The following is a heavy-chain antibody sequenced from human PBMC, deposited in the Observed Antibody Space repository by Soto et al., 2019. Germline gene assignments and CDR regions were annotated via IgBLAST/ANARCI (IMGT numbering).Heavy chain of an antibody. J-gene: IGHJ3*02. V-gene: IGHV3-7*03. CDR1: GFTFSSYW. CDR3: ARRTTGHNAFDI. D-gene: IGHD4-17*01. Sequence: GGSLRLSCAASGFTFSSYWMSWVGQAPGKGLEWVANIKQDGSEKYYVDSVKGRFTIYRDNAKNSLYLQMNSLIAEDTAVYYCARRTTGHNAFDIWGQGTMVTVSS. CDR2: IKQDGSEK.